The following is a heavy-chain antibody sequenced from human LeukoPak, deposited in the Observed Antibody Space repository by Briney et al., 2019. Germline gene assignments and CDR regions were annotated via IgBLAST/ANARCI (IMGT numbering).Heavy chain of an antibody. CDR2: ISSSGSTI. V-gene: IGHV3-48*03. J-gene: IGHJ4*02. Sequence: PGGSLRLACAASGFTFSSYEMNWVRQAPGKGLEWISYISSSGSTIYYAESVKGRFTISRDNAKNSVFLQMNSLRADDTAVYYCARIAQRSSSRLDYWGQGTLVTVSS. D-gene: IGHD3-10*01. CDR3: ARIAQRSSSRLDY. CDR1: GFTFSSYE.